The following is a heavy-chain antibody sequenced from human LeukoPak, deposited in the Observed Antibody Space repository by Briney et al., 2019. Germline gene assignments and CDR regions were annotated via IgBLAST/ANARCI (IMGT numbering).Heavy chain of an antibody. J-gene: IGHJ4*02. CDR2: IYYSGST. CDR3: ARVRSSSWAYYFDY. Sequence: PSETLSLTCTVSGGSISSYYWSWIRQPPGKGLEWIGYIYYSGSTNYNPSLKSRVTISVDTSKNQFSLKLSSVTAADTAVYYCARVRSSSWAYYFDYWGQGTLVTVSS. V-gene: IGHV4-59*01. D-gene: IGHD6-13*01. CDR1: GGSISSYY.